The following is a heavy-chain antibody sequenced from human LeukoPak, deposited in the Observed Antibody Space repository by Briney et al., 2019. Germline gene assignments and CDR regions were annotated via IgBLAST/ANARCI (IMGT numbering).Heavy chain of an antibody. CDR3: ARTSCVEDTAMDCYYYGMDV. CDR2: IIPILGIA. CDR1: GGTFSSYT. Sequence: ASVKVSCKASGGTFSSYTISWVRQAPGQGLEWMGRIIPILGIANYAQKFQGRVTITADKSTSTAYMELSSLRSEDTAVYYCARTSCVEDTAMDCYYYGMDVWGQGTTVTVSS. D-gene: IGHD5-18*01. V-gene: IGHV1-69*02. J-gene: IGHJ6*02.